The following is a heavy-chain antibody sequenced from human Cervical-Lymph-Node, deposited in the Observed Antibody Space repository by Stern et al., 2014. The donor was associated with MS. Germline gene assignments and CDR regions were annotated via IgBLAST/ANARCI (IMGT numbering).Heavy chain of an antibody. V-gene: IGHV3-30*18. J-gene: IGHJ6*02. CDR3: GKGRMPSNYNYHALDV. Sequence: VQLVESGGGVVQPGRSLTLSCAASGFTFNMYALHWVRQAPGQGLEWVAIISYNGYTKNYAQYVKGSFTITSATSTKTLYMQLNSLKTEDAAVYFCGKGRMPSNYNYHALDVWGQGTTVIVSS. D-gene: IGHD2-15*01. CDR2: ISYNGYTK. CDR1: GFTFNMYA.